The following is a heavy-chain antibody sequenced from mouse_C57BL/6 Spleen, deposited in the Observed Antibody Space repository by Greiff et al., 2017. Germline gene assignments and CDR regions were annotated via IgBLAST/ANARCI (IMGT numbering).Heavy chain of an antibody. Sequence: VQLQQSGPELVKPGASVKMSCKASGYTFTDYNMHWVKQSQGKSLEWIGYINPNNGGTSYNQKFKGKATLTVNKSSSTAYMELRSLTSEDSAVYYCARGGLRRRAMDYWGQGTSVTVSS. D-gene: IGHD2-4*01. V-gene: IGHV1-22*01. CDR1: GYTFTDYN. CDR3: ARGGLRRRAMDY. J-gene: IGHJ4*01. CDR2: INPNNGGT.